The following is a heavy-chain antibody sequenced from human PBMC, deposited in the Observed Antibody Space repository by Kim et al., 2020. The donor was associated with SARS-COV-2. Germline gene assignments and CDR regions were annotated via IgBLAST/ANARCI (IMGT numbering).Heavy chain of an antibody. V-gene: IGHV3-74*01. D-gene: IGHD3-10*01. CDR3: VRGFGSGSEKNWCDS. Sequence: DSVKGRFTISRDNAKNTLYLQMNSLRAEDTAVYYGVRGFGSGSEKNWCDSWGQGTLVTVSS. J-gene: IGHJ5*01.